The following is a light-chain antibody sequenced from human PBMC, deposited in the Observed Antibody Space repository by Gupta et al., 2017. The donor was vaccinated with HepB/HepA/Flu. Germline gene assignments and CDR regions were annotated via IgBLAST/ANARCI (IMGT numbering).Light chain of an antibody. J-gene: IGKJ3*01. Sequence: EIVLTQSPGTLSLSPGERATLPCRTSQSVTSSSLAWYQQKPGQAPSLLIYDASTRAAGVPDRFSGSGSGTDFTLTISRLEPEDFAVYFCQHDGNSPFTFGPGTKVDI. CDR3: QHDGNSPFT. CDR1: QSVTSSS. V-gene: IGKV3-20*01. CDR2: DAS.